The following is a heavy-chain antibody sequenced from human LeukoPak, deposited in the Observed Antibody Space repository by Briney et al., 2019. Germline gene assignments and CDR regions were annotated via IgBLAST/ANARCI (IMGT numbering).Heavy chain of an antibody. V-gene: IGHV3-30*04. CDR2: ISYDGSNK. J-gene: IGHJ4*02. CDR1: GFTFSSYA. Sequence: GGSLRLSCAASGFTFSSYAMHWVRQAPGKGLEWVAVISYDGSNKYYAGSVKGRFTISRDNSKNTLYLQMNSLRAEDTAVYYCARGLSSSYYDYVWGSYRYAFDYWGQGTLVTVSS. D-gene: IGHD3-16*02. CDR3: ARGLSSSYYDYVWGSYRYAFDY.